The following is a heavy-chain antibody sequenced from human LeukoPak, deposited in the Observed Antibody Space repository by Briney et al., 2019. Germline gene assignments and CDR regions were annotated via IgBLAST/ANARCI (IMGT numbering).Heavy chain of an antibody. V-gene: IGHV4-38-2*01. CDR1: GYSISSGYY. D-gene: IGHD1-26*01. CDR2: IYHSGST. J-gene: IGHJ3*02. CDR3: ARHRSGSPVSAFDI. Sequence: SETLSLTCAVSGYSISSGYYWGWIRQPPGKGLEWIGSIYHSGSTYYNPSLKSRVTISVDTSKNQFSLKLSSVTAADTAVYYCARHRSGSPVSAFDIWGQGTMVTVSS.